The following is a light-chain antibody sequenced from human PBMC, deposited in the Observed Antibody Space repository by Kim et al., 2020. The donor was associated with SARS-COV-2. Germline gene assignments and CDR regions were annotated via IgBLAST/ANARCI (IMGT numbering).Light chain of an antibody. CDR1: QGISSH. CDR2: AAS. J-gene: IGKJ4*01. Sequence: IQLTQSPSSLSASVGDRVTITCRASQGISSHLAWYQQKPGKAPNLLIYAASTLQGGVPSRFSGSGSGTEFTLTISSLQPEDFATYYCQQLNSYPLTFGGGTKVEIK. CDR3: QQLNSYPLT. V-gene: IGKV1-9*01.